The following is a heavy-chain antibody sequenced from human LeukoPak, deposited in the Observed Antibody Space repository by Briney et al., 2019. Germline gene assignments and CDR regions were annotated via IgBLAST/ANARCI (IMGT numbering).Heavy chain of an antibody. Sequence: SVKVSCKASGGTFSSYAISWVRQAPGQGLEWMGGIIPIFGTTNYAQKFQGRVTMTRDTSTSTVYMELSSLRTEDTAVYYCAVNDFWSGYYDAFDIWGQGTMVTVSS. J-gene: IGHJ3*02. CDR1: GGTFSSYA. D-gene: IGHD3-3*01. CDR3: AVNDFWSGYYDAFDI. CDR2: IIPIFGTT. V-gene: IGHV1-69*05.